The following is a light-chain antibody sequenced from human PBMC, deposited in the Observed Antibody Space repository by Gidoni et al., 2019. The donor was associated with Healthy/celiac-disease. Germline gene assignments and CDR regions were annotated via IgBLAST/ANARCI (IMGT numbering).Light chain of an antibody. CDR1: QDISNY. Sequence: DIQMTQSPSSLSASVGDRVTITCQASQDISNYLNWYQQKPGKAPKLLIYDASKLETGVPSRFSGSGYGTDFTFTISSLQPEDIETYYCQQYDNLPYTFGQGTKLEIK. CDR2: DAS. V-gene: IGKV1-33*01. CDR3: QQYDNLPYT. J-gene: IGKJ2*01.